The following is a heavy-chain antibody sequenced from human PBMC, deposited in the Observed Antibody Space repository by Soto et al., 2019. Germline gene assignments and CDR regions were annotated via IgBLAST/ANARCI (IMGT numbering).Heavy chain of an antibody. CDR3: ARDGDGRMTTNPYYYNGMDV. J-gene: IGHJ6*02. CDR1: GGSFSGYY. Sequence: SETLSLTCAVYGGSFSGYYWSWIRQPPGKGLEWIGYVFYTGRANYNAPLKSRVSISLDTSNYQFSLKLSSVTAADTAVYYCARDGDGRMTTNPYYYNGMDVWGPGTTVTVSS. V-gene: IGHV4-59*01. CDR2: VFYTGRA. D-gene: IGHD4-4*01.